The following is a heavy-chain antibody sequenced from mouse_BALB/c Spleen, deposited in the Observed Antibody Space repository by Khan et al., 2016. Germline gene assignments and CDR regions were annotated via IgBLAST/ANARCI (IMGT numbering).Heavy chain of an antibody. D-gene: IGHD2-4*01. Sequence: QVQLQQSGPELVKPGASVKMSCKASGYTFTDYVISWVKQRTGQGLEWIGEIYPGSGSTCYNEKFKGKATLTADKSTNTAYMQLSSLTSEDSAVHFCARRDYYDYHYYAMDYWGQGTSVTVSS. V-gene: IGHV1-77*01. CDR2: IYPGSGST. J-gene: IGHJ4*01. CDR1: GYTFTDYV. CDR3: ARRDYYDYHYYAMDY.